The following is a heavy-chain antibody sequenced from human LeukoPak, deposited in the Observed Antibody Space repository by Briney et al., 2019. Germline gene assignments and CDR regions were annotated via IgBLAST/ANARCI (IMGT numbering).Heavy chain of an antibody. D-gene: IGHD1-26*01. Sequence: SVKVSCKASGGTFSSYAISWVRQAPGQGLEWMGGIIPIFGTANYAQEFQGRVTITTDESTSTAYMELSSLRSEDTAVYYCARVPSGSYLGNFDYWGQGTLVTVSS. CDR1: GGTFSSYA. V-gene: IGHV1-69*05. J-gene: IGHJ4*02. CDR2: IIPIFGTA. CDR3: ARVPSGSYLGNFDY.